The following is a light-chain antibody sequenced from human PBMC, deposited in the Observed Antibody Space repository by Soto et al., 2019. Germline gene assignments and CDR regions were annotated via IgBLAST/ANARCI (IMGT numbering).Light chain of an antibody. CDR1: QGIRND. J-gene: IGKJ1*01. V-gene: IGKV1-6*01. CDR2: AAS. CDR3: MQDYNYPRT. Sequence: AIQMTQSPCSLSASVGDRVTITCRASQGIRNDLGWYQQKPGNAPKVLIYAASTLQSGVPSRFSGSGSGTDFTLTITSLQPEDFAAYYCMQDYNYPRTLGQGTKVEIK.